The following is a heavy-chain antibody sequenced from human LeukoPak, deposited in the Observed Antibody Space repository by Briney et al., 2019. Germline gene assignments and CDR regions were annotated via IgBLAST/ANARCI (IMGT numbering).Heavy chain of an antibody. V-gene: IGHV4-61*02. J-gene: IGHJ5*02. CDR1: GGSISSGSYY. CDR2: IYTSGST. D-gene: IGHD3-10*01. CDR3: AREAVGGSGSYSVDP. Sequence: PSETLSLTCTVSGGSISSGSYYWSWIRQPAGKGLEWIGRIYTSGSTNYNPSLKSRVTISVDTSKNQFSLKLSSVTAADTAVYYCAREAVGGSGSYSVDPWGQGTLVTVSS.